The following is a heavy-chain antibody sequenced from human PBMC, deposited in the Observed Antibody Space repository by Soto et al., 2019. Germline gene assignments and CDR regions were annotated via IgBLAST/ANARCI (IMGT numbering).Heavy chain of an antibody. CDR2: IIPIFGTA. D-gene: IGHD5-18*01. Sequence: QVQLVQSGAEVKKPGSSVKVSCKACGGTFSSYAISWVRQAPGQGLEWMGGIIPIFGTANYAQKFQGRVTITADESTSTAYMELSSLRSEDTAVYYCARAVDTRGYRLFDYWGQGTLVTVSS. CDR3: ARAVDTRGYRLFDY. V-gene: IGHV1-69*01. CDR1: GGTFSSYA. J-gene: IGHJ4*02.